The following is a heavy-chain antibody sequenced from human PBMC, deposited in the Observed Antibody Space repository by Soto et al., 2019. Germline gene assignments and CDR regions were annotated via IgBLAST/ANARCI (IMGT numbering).Heavy chain of an antibody. Sequence: ASVKVSCKASGYTFTSYAMHWVRQAPGQRLEWMGWINAGNGNTKYSQKFQGRVTITRDTSASTAYMELSSLRSEDTAVYYCARRVAVAGRDAFDIWGQGTMVTVSS. CDR1: GYTFTSYA. J-gene: IGHJ3*02. CDR2: INAGNGNT. D-gene: IGHD6-19*01. CDR3: ARRVAVAGRDAFDI. V-gene: IGHV1-3*01.